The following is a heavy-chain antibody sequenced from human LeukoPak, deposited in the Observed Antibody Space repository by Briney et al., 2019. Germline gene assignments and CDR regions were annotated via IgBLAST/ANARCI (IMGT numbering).Heavy chain of an antibody. CDR2: ISSSSSYI. J-gene: IGHJ4*02. Sequence: GGSLRLSCAASGFTFSSYSMSWVRQAPGKGLEWVSSISSSSSYIYYADSVKGRFTISRDNAKNSLYLQMNSLRAEDTAVYYCATDLRIVAPSLPFDYWGQGTLVTVSS. CDR3: ATDLRIVAPSLPFDY. CDR1: GFTFSSYS. D-gene: IGHD5-12*01. V-gene: IGHV3-21*01.